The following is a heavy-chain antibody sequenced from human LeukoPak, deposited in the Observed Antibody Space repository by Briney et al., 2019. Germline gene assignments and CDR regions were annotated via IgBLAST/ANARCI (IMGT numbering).Heavy chain of an antibody. CDR2: TYYRSKWYN. J-gene: IGHJ3*02. Sequence: SQTLSLTCAISGDSVSSNSDAWNWIRQSPSRGLEWLGRTYYRSKWYNEYAVSVKSRININPDTSKNQFSLQLNSVTPEDTAVYYCTREVAGTGAIEIWGQRTMGTVSS. CDR3: TREVAGTGAIEI. CDR1: GDSVSSNSDA. D-gene: IGHD6-19*01. V-gene: IGHV6-1*01.